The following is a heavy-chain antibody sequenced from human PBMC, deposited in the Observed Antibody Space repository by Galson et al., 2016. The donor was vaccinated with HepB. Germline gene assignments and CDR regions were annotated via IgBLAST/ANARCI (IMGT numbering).Heavy chain of an antibody. CDR2: XXHNXXXK. J-gene: IGHJ4*02. Sequence: SLRLSCAASGFTFSNXGMHXXXQAXXKGLXXVAXXXHNXXXKXXXDSGXGRFTIXRDNSKSTLXLQLKSLRAEDTAXYYCATDSGGAAFEHWGQGTLVPVSS. V-gene: IGHV3-33*01. CDR3: ATDSGGAAFEH. CDR1: GFTFSNXG. D-gene: IGHD3-10*01.